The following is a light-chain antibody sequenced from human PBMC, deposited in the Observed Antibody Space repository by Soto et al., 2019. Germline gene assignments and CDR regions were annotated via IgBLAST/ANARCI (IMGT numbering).Light chain of an antibody. V-gene: IGKV1-33*01. J-gene: IGKJ3*01. Sequence: DIQMTQSPSSLSASVGDRVTITCQASQDISNYLNWYQQKPGKAPKLLIYDASNLETGVTARFSGSGSGTDFTFTISSLQPEDIATYYCQQYGNLPPTFGPGTKVDIK. CDR1: QDISNY. CDR3: QQYGNLPPT. CDR2: DAS.